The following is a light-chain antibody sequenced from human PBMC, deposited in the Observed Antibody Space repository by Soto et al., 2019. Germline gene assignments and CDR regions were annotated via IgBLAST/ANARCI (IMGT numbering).Light chain of an antibody. V-gene: IGKV1-8*01. J-gene: IGKJ1*01. CDR3: QQYYSYPPT. CDR2: AAS. CDR1: QGISSY. Sequence: ALPVTPFPFSFSSSTGERVTITCPASQGISSYLAWYQQKPGKAPKLLIYAASTLQSGVPSRFSGSGSGTDFTLTISCLQSEDFATYYCQQYYSYPPTFGQGTKVDIK.